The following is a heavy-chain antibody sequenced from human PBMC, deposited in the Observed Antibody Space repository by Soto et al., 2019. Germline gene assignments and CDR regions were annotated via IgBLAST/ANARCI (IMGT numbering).Heavy chain of an antibody. J-gene: IGHJ4*02. Sequence: PGGSLRLSCAASGFTFSTYSMNWVRQASGKGLEWLGRIRSKPNNYATEYAASVQGRFTISRDDSNNTAYLEMNSLKTEDTAVYYCTRWAYSYGWYFDYWGQGALVTVSS. CDR3: TRWAYSYGWYFDY. D-gene: IGHD6-19*01. CDR1: GFTFSTYS. CDR2: IRSKPNNYAT. V-gene: IGHV3-73*01.